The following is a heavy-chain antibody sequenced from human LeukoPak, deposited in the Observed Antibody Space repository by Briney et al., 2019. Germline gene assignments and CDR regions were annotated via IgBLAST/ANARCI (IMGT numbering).Heavy chain of an antibody. Sequence: PGGSLRLSCAASAVTFRSHWLTWVRQAPGKGLEWVASIKEDGRETHYVDSVKGRFTISRDNAKSLLYLQMNSLRGDDTAVYYCAREWHDYGGDSGGYWGQGTLVTVSS. CDR2: IKEDGRET. CDR3: AREWHDYGGDSGGY. J-gene: IGHJ4*02. D-gene: IGHD4-23*01. CDR1: AVTFRSHW. V-gene: IGHV3-7*01.